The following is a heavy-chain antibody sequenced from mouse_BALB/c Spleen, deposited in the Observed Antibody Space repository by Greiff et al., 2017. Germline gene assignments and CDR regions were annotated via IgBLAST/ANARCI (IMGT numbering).Heavy chain of an antibody. CDR2: INSNGGST. J-gene: IGHJ4*01. CDR1: GFTFSSYG. V-gene: IGHV5-6-3*01. D-gene: IGHD2-4*01. Sequence: EVQLVESGGGLVQPGGSLKLSCAASGFTFSSYGMSWVRQTPDKRLELVATINSNGGSTYYPDSVKGRFTISRDNAKNTLYLQMSSLKSEDTAMYYCAREEYDYDGHYYAMDYWGQGTSVTVSS. CDR3: AREEYDYDGHYYAMDY.